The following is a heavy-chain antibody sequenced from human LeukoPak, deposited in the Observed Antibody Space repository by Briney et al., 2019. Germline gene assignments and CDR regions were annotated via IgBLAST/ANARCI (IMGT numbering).Heavy chain of an antibody. Sequence: GASVKVSCKASGYTFTSYYMHWVRQAPGQGLEWMGIINPSGGSTSYAQKFQGRVTMTTDTSTSTVYMELRSLRSEAPAVYYCARDFRYSSSSGYWGRGTLVTVSS. CDR3: ARDFRYSSSSGY. V-gene: IGHV1-46*01. D-gene: IGHD6-6*01. CDR1: GYTFTSYY. CDR2: INPSGGST. J-gene: IGHJ4*02.